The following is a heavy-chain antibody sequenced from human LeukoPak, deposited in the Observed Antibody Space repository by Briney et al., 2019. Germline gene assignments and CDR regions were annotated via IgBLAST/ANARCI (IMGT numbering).Heavy chain of an antibody. V-gene: IGHV3-23*01. J-gene: IGHJ4*02. D-gene: IGHD1-26*01. CDR3: VKQRGIYLDFDY. CDR2: ISGSGVVT. CDR1: GFTFTSYA. Sequence: GGSLRLSCAASGFTFTSYAMSGVRQAPGKGLEGVSAISGSGVVTYYADSVKGRFTISRDNSKSTLDLQMNSLRAEDTAVYYCVKQRGIYLDFDYWGQGTLVTVSS.